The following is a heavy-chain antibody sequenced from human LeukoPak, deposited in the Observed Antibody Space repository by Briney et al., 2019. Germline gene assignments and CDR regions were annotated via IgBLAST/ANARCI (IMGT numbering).Heavy chain of an antibody. CDR3: AKDVVGQQWPENY. CDR1: GFTFSSYA. CDR2: IHYDGSNN. D-gene: IGHD6-19*01. V-gene: IGHV3-30*02. J-gene: IGHJ4*02. Sequence: GGSLRLSCAASGFTFSSYAMHWVRQAPGKGLEWVAFIHYDGSNNYYADSVKGRFTISRDNSKNTLYLQMNSLRAEDTAVYFCAKDVVGQQWPENYWGQGTLVTVSS.